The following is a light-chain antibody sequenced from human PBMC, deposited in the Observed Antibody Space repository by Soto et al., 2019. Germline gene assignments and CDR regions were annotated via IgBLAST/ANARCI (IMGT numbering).Light chain of an antibody. CDR2: DVS. CDR1: SSDVGGYNY. Sequence: QSVVTQSPSVSAAPGQKVPISCTGTSSDVGGYNYVSWYQQHPGKAPKLMIYDVSNRPSGVSNRFSGSKSGNTASLTISGLQAEDEADYYCSSYTSSSTFYVFGTGTKVTVL. J-gene: IGLJ1*01. V-gene: IGLV2-14*01. CDR3: SSYTSSSTFYV.